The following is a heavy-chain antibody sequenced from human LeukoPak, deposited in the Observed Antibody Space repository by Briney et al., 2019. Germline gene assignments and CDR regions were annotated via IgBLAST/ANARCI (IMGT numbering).Heavy chain of an antibody. J-gene: IGHJ3*02. CDR1: GFTFSSYA. CDR3: ARVGVGAFDI. V-gene: IGHV3-64*01. D-gene: IGHD3-16*01. Sequence: GGSLRLSCAASGFTFSSYAMHWVRQAPGKGLEYVSAISSNGGSTYYANSVKGRFTISRDNSKNTLYLQMGSLRAEDMAVYYCARVGVGAFDIWGQGAMVTVSS. CDR2: ISSNGGST.